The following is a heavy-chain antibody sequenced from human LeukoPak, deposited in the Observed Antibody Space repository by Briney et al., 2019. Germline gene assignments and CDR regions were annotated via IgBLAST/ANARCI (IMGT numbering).Heavy chain of an antibody. D-gene: IGHD2-8*01. Sequence: ASVKVSCKASGCTFTSYYMHWVRQAPGQGLEWMGIINPSGGSTSYAQKFQGRVTMTRDTSTSTVYMELSSLRSEDTAVYYCARGANYCTNGVCSLFYWGQGTLVTVSS. V-gene: IGHV1-46*01. CDR1: GCTFTSYY. CDR3: ARGANYCTNGVCSLFY. J-gene: IGHJ4*02. CDR2: INPSGGST.